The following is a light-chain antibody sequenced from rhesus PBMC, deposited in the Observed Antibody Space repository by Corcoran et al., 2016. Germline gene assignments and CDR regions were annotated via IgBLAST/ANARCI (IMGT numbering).Light chain of an antibody. Sequence: DIQMTQSPSSLSVSVGDRVTITCRASENVNNYLNWYQQKPGKAPKLLIYKASTLQSGVPSRFIGSGVGADFTFTISSLQPEDFATYYCQHGYGTPYSFGQGTKVEIK. CDR1: ENVNNY. J-gene: IGKJ2*01. V-gene: IGKV1-74*01. CDR3: QHGYGTPYS. CDR2: KAS.